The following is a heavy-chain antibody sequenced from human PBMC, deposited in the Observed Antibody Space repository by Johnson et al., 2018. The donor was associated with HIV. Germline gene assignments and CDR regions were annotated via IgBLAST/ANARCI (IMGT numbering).Heavy chain of an antibody. CDR3: ARAAYCGGDCYSGSRLDAFDI. Sequence: QVQLVESGGGVVQPGRSLRLSCAASRFTFSSYAIHWVRQAPGKGLEWVAVIWYDGSNKYYADSVKGRFTISRDSSKNTLYLQMNSLRAEDTAVYYCARAAYCGGDCYSGSRLDAFDIWGQGTMVTVSS. CDR1: RFTFSSYA. J-gene: IGHJ3*02. D-gene: IGHD2-21*02. CDR2: IWYDGSNK. V-gene: IGHV3-33*01.